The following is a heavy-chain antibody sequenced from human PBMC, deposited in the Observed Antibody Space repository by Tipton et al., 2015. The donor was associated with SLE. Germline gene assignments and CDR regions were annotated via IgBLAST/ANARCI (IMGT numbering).Heavy chain of an antibody. CDR2: ISVYNGNT. Sequence: QSGAEVKKPGASVKVSCKASGYTFTSYAISWVRQAPGQGLEWMGWISVYNGNTRYAQKLQGRVTMTRDTSASTVYMNLSSLRSEDTAVYFCARETTPTSFDIWGQGTMVTVSS. J-gene: IGHJ3*02. CDR1: GYTFTSYA. CDR3: ARETTPTSFDI. D-gene: IGHD1-14*01. V-gene: IGHV1-18*01.